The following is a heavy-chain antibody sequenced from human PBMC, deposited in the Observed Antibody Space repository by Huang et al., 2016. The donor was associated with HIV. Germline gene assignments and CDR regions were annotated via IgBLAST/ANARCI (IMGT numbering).Heavy chain of an antibody. J-gene: IGHJ3*02. D-gene: IGHD5-18*01. Sequence: QVQLVESGGGVVQPGRSLRISCAASGFTFSIYGMHWVRQAPGEGRDWVALISYDGNNNHYSDSVKGRFTISRDNSKNTLYLQMNSLSGEDTAVYYCAKDRRGYSYGDDAFDTWGQGTMVTVSS. CDR1: GFTFSIYG. V-gene: IGHV3-30*18. CDR3: AKDRRGYSYGDDAFDT. CDR2: ISYDGNNN.